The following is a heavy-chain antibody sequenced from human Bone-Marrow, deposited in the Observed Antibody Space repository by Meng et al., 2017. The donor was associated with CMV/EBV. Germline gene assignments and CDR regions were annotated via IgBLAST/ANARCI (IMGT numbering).Heavy chain of an antibody. CDR1: GLSLSTSGVG. CDR3: AHRGGEIYFDF. D-gene: IGHD3-16*01. Sequence: QITLKESCPTLVKPTQTLTLTCTFSGLSLSTSGVGVGWIRQPPGKALEWLALIYWNDDKRYSPSLRSRLTITKDTSKNQVVLTMTNMDPVDTATYYCAHRGGEIYFDFWGQGTLVTVSS. J-gene: IGHJ4*02. V-gene: IGHV2-5*01. CDR2: IYWNDDK.